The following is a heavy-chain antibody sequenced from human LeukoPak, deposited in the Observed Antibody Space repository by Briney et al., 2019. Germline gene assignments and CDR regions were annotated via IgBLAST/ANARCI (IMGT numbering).Heavy chain of an antibody. J-gene: IGHJ5*01. CDR3: AKGGAVGGRFES. Sequence: GGSLRLSCAAFGFSFDRQTMSWVRQAPGKGLEWVAKMKEDGSDVYYGDSVRGRSTVSRDNAKDSLFLQMNSLRADDTAVYYCAKGGAVGGRFESWGQGTQVTVSS. CDR2: MKEDGSDV. D-gene: IGHD1-26*01. V-gene: IGHV3-7*01. CDR1: GFSFDRQT.